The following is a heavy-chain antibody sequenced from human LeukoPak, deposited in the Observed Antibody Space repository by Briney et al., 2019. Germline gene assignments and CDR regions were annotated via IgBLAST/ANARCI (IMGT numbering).Heavy chain of an antibody. D-gene: IGHD3-10*01. CDR1: GGSIGSYY. V-gene: IGHV4-59*01. CDR3: ARVTNYYGSGSYYYYFDY. Sequence: SETLSLTCTDPGGSIGSYYWSWIRQPPGKGLEWIGYIYYSGTTNYNPSLKSRVTISVDTSKNQFSLKLSSVTAADTAVYYCARVTNYYGSGSYYYYFDYWGQGTLVTVSS. J-gene: IGHJ4*02. CDR2: IYYSGTT.